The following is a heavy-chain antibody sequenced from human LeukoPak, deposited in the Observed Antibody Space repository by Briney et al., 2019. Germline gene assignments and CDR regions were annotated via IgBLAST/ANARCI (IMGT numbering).Heavy chain of an antibody. J-gene: IGHJ4*02. V-gene: IGHV1-2*02. Sequence: ASVKVSCKASGYTFTGYYMHWVRQAPGQGLEWMGWINPNSGGTNYAQKLQGRVTMTTDTSTSTAYMELRSLRSDDTAVYYCARDWADYGDYVRSFDYWGQGTLVTVSS. CDR1: GYTFTGYY. D-gene: IGHD4-17*01. CDR3: ARDWADYGDYVRSFDY. CDR2: INPNSGGT.